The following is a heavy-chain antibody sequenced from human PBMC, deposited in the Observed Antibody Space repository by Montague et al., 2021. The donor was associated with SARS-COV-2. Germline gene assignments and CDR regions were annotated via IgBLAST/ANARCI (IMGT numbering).Heavy chain of an antibody. CDR3: TREGYQMLWSDYYYYGMDV. CDR2: SNNSRST. Sequence: SETLSLTCAVYGGSFSCYYCNWSRQPPAKGMELVGESNNSRSTNXNQHLKSKGTISVDTYKNQISLYLSSVTAAATDVYECTREGYQMLWSDYYYYGMDVWGQGTTVTVSS. V-gene: IGHV4-34*01. D-gene: IGHD2-2*01. J-gene: IGHJ6*02. CDR1: GGSFSCYY.